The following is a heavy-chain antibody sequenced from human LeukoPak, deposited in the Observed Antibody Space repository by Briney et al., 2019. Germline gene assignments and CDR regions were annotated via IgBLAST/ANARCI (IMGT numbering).Heavy chain of an antibody. Sequence: PGGSLRLSCAASGFTFSDYYMSWIRQAPGKGLEWVSYISSSGSTIYYADSVKGRFTISRDNAKNSLYLQMNSLRAEDTAVYYCARDLEAGYGDYYFDYWGQGTLVTVSS. CDR2: ISSSGSTI. J-gene: IGHJ4*02. D-gene: IGHD4-17*01. CDR3: ARDLEAGYGDYYFDY. V-gene: IGHV3-11*04. CDR1: GFTFSDYY.